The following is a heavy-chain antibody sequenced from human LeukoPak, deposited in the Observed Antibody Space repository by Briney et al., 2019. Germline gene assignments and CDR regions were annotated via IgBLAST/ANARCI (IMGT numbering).Heavy chain of an antibody. J-gene: IGHJ5*01. Sequence: GGSLRLSCAASGFTFSGYGIHWVRQAPGKGLEWVAFLSYDGSNKFYADSVKGRFTISRDNSKNTLYLQMSSLRTEDTAVYYCVKASSDYYYDSWGQGTLVTVSS. D-gene: IGHD3-22*01. CDR3: VKASSDYYYDS. CDR2: LSYDGSNK. CDR1: GFTFSGYG. V-gene: IGHV3-30*02.